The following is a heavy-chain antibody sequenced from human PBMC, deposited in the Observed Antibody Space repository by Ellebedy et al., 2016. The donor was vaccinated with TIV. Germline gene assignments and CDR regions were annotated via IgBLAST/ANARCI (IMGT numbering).Heavy chain of an antibody. CDR3: ARYCNSTTCSNWFDP. Sequence: AASVKVSCKASGYTFTSSGISWVRQAPGQGLEWMGWISAYNGNTNYAQKLQGRVTMTTDTFTSTAYMELRSLRSDDTAVYYCARYCNSTTCSNWFDPWGQGTLVTVSS. D-gene: IGHD2-2*01. V-gene: IGHV1-18*04. CDR1: GYTFTSSG. J-gene: IGHJ5*02. CDR2: ISAYNGNT.